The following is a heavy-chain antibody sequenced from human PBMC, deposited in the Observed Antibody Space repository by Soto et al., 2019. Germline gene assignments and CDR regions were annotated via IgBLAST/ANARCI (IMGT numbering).Heavy chain of an antibody. D-gene: IGHD1-7*01. V-gene: IGHV4-34*01. Sequence: SETLSLTCAVYGGTFRGYYWSWVRKQPGKGLEWIGEINHSGSTNYNPSLKSRVTISVATSKNQFSLNLSSVTAADTAVYFCARGGRMTGTTALLDYWGQRTLVTVSS. CDR3: ARGGRMTGTTALLDY. CDR2: INHSGST. CDR1: GGTFRGYY. J-gene: IGHJ4*02.